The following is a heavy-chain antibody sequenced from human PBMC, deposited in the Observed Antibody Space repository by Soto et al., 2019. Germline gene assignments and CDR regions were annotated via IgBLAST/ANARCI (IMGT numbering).Heavy chain of an antibody. CDR3: GRVGQVLAETFDS. CDR1: GYIFTSHY. D-gene: IGHD3-3*01. J-gene: IGHJ4*02. Sequence: QVQLVQSGPEVKKPGASVKIACKASGYIFTSHYIHWVRHAPGQGFQWMGIINPRDGKTTYAQSFQGTVTMTRDTSTSTLYLELTSLTSEDTAVYYCGRVGQVLAETFDSWGQGTLVTVSS. CDR2: INPRDGKT. V-gene: IGHV1-46*01.